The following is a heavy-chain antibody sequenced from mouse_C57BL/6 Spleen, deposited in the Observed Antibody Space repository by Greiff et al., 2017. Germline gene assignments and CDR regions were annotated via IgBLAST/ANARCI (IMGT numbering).Heavy chain of an antibody. CDR2: ISYSGST. V-gene: IGHV3-8*01. D-gene: IGHD2-4*01. Sequence: DVHLVESGPGLAKPSQTLSLTCSVTGYSITSDYWNWIRKFPGNKLEYIGYISYSGSTYYYPSLKSRISITRDTSKNQYYLKLNSVATEDTATYYCARWRDYDWYFDVWGTGTTVTVSS. CDR1: GYSITSDY. J-gene: IGHJ1*03. CDR3: ARWRDYDWYFDV.